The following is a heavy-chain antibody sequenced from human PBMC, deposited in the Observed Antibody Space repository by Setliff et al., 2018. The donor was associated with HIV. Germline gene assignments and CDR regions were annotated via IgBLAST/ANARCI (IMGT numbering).Heavy chain of an antibody. CDR3: VKDGGPWGSGD. CDR1: GYTFINFY. CDR2: ISPNSGGT. Sequence: ASVKVSCKASGYTFINFYIYWVRQAPGQGLEWVGRISPNSGGTDYSQKFQGRVSMTRDTSTNTAYLDLTDLTSDDTAVYFCVKDGGPWGSGDWGQGTLVTVSS. D-gene: IGHD7-27*01. V-gene: IGHV1-2*06. J-gene: IGHJ4*02.